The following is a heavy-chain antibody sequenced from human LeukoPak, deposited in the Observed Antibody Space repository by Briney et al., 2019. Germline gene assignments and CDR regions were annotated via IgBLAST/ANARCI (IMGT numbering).Heavy chain of an antibody. Sequence: PSETLSLTCTVSGGSISSGGYYWSWIRQHPGKGLEWIGYIYYSGSTYYNPSLKSRVTISADTSNNQFSLKLSSVTAADTAVYYCARIGYSGYDFDYWGQGTLVTVSS. V-gene: IGHV4-31*03. CDR1: GGSISSGGYY. D-gene: IGHD5-12*01. CDR3: ARIGYSGYDFDY. J-gene: IGHJ4*02. CDR2: IYYSGST.